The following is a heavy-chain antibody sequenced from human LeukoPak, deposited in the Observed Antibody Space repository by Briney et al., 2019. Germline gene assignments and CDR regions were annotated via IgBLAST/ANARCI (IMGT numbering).Heavy chain of an antibody. CDR2: INWNGGST. CDR1: GFTFDDYG. Sequence: GGSLRLSCAASGFTFDDYGMSWVRQAPGKGLEWVSGINWNGGSTGYADSVKGRFTISRDNAKNSLYLQMNSLRAEDTALYLCARERFYYGSGSYSDNWFDPWGQGTLVTVSS. V-gene: IGHV3-20*01. CDR3: ARERFYYGSGSYSDNWFDP. D-gene: IGHD3-10*01. J-gene: IGHJ5*02.